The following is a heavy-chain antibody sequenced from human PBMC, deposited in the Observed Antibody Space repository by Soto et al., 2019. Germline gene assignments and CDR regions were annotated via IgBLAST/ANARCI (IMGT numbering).Heavy chain of an antibody. Sequence: LSCAASGFTFSSYEMNWVRQAPGKGLEWVSYISSSGSTIYYADSVKGRFTISRDNAKNSLYLQMNSLRAEDTAVYYCARARGYSYGYGMDVWGQGTTVTVSS. CDR2: ISSSGSTI. V-gene: IGHV3-48*03. D-gene: IGHD5-18*01. CDR1: GFTFSSYE. CDR3: ARARGYSYGYGMDV. J-gene: IGHJ6*02.